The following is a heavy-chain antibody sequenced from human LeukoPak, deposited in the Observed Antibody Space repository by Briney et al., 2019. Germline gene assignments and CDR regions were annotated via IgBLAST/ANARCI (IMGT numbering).Heavy chain of an antibody. CDR3: ARAKYYDTSGYGGYFGY. J-gene: IGHJ4*02. Sequence: PGGSLRLSCAASGFTGSDNYMSWVRQAPGKGLEWVSVIYSGGTTNYADSVKGRFTISRDNSKNTLYLQMNSLRAEDTAVYYCARAKYYDTSGYGGYFGYWGQGTLVTVSS. CDR1: GFTGSDNY. CDR2: IYSGGTT. D-gene: IGHD3-22*01. V-gene: IGHV3-53*01.